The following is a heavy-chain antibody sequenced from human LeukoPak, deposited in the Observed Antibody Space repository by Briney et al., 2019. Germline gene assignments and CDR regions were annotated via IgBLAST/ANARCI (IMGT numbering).Heavy chain of an antibody. CDR3: ASTNDYGGKFADY. D-gene: IGHD4-23*01. Sequence: GESPKISCKTSGYTFTNYWIGWVRQMPGKGLEWMGIIYPGDSDTKYSPSFQGQVTISADKSISTAYLQWSSLKASDTAMYYCASTNDYGGKFADYWGQGTLVTVSS. CDR2: IYPGDSDT. V-gene: IGHV5-51*01. J-gene: IGHJ4*02. CDR1: GYTFTNYW.